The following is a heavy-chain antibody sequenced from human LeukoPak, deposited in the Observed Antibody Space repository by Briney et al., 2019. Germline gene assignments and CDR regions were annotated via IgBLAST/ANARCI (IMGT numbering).Heavy chain of an antibody. CDR1: GGSISSYY. D-gene: IGHD2-2*01. J-gene: IGHJ6*02. V-gene: IGHV4-59*12. Sequence: SETLSLTCTVSGGSISSYYWSWIRQPPGKGLEWIGYIYYSGSTNYNPSLKSRVTISVDTFKNQFSLKLSSVTAADTAVYYCARAHTNYGMDVWGQGTTVTVSS. CDR3: ARAHTNYGMDV. CDR2: IYYSGST.